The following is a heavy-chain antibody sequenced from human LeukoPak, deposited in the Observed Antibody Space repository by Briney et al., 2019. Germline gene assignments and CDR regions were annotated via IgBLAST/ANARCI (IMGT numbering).Heavy chain of an antibody. J-gene: IGHJ4*02. V-gene: IGHV4-59*01. CDR1: GPSIGSFY. Sequence: PSETLSLTCSVSGPSIGSFYWRWIRQPPGRGLEWVGSINYSGTTNYNPSLKSRVTMSIDTSKNQVSLKLNSLTAADTAVYYCARDPIHRDDYNAEWGQGVLVSVSS. D-gene: IGHD5-24*01. CDR2: INYSGTT. CDR3: ARDPIHRDDYNAE.